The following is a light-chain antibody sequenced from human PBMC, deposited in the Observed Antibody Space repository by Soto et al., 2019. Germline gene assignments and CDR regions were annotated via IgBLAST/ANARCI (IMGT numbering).Light chain of an antibody. J-gene: IGKJ1*01. Sequence: EIVLTQSPGTLSLSPGERATLSCRSSQGVSSSHLAWYQHKPGQAPRLLIYDASKRATGIPARFSGSGSGTDFTLTISRLEPEDFAVYYCQQYGSSPRTFGQGTKV. CDR2: DAS. CDR3: QQYGSSPRT. V-gene: IGKV3-20*01. CDR1: QGVSSSH.